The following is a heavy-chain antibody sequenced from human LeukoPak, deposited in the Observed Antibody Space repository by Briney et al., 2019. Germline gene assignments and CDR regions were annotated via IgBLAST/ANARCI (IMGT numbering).Heavy chain of an antibody. CDR2: INSDGSST. J-gene: IGHJ4*02. Sequence: GGSLRLSCAASGFTFSSSWMHWVRQAPGKGLVWVSRINSDGSSTSYADSVKGRFTISSDNAKNTLYLQMNSLRAEDTAVYYCARATRWLQFIAYFDYWGQGTLVTVSS. CDR3: ARATRWLQFIAYFDY. CDR1: GFTFSSSW. D-gene: IGHD5-24*01. V-gene: IGHV3-74*01.